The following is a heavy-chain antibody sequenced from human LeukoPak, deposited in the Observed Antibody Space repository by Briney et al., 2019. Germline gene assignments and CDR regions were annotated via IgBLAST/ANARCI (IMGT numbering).Heavy chain of an antibody. D-gene: IGHD1-26*01. CDR3: ARGGNYFRFDP. J-gene: IGHJ5*02. CDR2: ISAYNGNT. Sequence: ASVKVSCKASGCTFTNYIISWVRQAPGQGLEWMGWISAYNGNTNYAQKLQGRVTMTTDTSTATAYMELRSLRSDDTAVYYCARGGNYFRFDPWGQGTLVTVSS. V-gene: IGHV1-18*01. CDR1: GCTFTNYI.